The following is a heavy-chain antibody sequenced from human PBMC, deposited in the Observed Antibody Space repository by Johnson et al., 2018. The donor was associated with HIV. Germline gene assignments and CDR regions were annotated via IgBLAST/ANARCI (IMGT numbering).Heavy chain of an antibody. CDR3: ARDLVAFGECTAFDI. D-gene: IGHD3-10*01. J-gene: IGHJ3*02. CDR2: LNLNGGST. V-gene: IGHV3-20*04. CDR1: GFKLDDSG. Sequence: VQLVESGGGVVRPGGSLRLSCAASGFKLDDSGMSWVRQVPGKGLEWVSGLNLNGGSTGYADSAKGRSTLSRENAKNSLYLQMNRLRVEDTALYYCARDLVAFGECTAFDIWGQGTRVTVSS.